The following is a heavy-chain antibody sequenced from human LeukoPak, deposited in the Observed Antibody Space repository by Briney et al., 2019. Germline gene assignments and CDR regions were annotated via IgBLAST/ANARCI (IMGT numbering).Heavy chain of an antibody. J-gene: IGHJ5*02. V-gene: IGHV4-30-4*08. D-gene: IGHD3-10*01. Sequence: SETLSLTCTVSGGSISSGDYYWSWIRQPPGKGLEWIGYIYYSGSTYYNPSLKSRVTISVDTSKNQFSLKLSSVTAADTAVYYCAQGTMVRGVIVPYSWFDPWGQGTLVTVSS. CDR2: IYYSGST. CDR1: GGSISSGDYY. CDR3: AQGTMVRGVIVPYSWFDP.